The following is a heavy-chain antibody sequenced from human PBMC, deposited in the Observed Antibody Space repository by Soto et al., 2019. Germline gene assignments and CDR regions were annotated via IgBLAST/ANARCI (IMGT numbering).Heavy chain of an antibody. CDR2: IWYDGNNK. D-gene: IGHD6-19*01. V-gene: IGHV3-33*01. CDR3: AREWVGSGWRFFDY. CDR1: GFTFSRYD. J-gene: IGHJ4*02. Sequence: QVQLVESGGGVVQPGRSLRLSCAASGFTFSRYDMHWVRQAPGKGLEWVAVIWYDGNNKYYGDSVKGRFSISRDNSKNTLYLQVNSLRDDDTAVYYCAREWVGSGWRFFDYWGQGTLVTVSS.